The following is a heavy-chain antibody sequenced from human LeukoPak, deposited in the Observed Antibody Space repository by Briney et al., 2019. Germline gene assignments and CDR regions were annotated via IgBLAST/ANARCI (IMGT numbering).Heavy chain of an antibody. D-gene: IGHD4-17*01. CDR1: GGSISSSSYY. CDR2: IYYSGST. CDR3: ARTTVTTGYYYYYYMDV. Sequence: PSETLSLTCTVSGGSISSSSYYWGWIRQPPGKGLEWIGSIYYSGSTYYNPSLKSRVTISVDTSRNQFSLKLSSVTAADTAVYYCARTTVTTGYYYYYYMDVWGKGTTVTVSS. V-gene: IGHV4-39*07. J-gene: IGHJ6*03.